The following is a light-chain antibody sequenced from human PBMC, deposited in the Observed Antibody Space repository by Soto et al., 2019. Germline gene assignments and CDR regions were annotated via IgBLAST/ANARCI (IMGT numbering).Light chain of an antibody. Sequence: DIQMTQSPSTLSASVGDRVTITCRASQSISTSLAWFRQKPGKAPKLLIYDASNLESGVPSRFSGSVSGTEFTLTISSLQPDDFATYFCQQYHTDPWTFGQGTEV. CDR3: QQYHTDPWT. J-gene: IGKJ1*01. CDR2: DAS. V-gene: IGKV1-5*01. CDR1: QSISTS.